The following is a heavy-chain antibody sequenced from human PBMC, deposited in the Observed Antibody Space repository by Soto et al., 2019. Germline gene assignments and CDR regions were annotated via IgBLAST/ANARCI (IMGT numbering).Heavy chain of an antibody. CDR2: ISGSGGST. Sequence: PGGSLRLSCAASEFTFSSYAMSWVRQAPGKGLEWVSGISGSGGSTYYADSVKGRFTISRDNSKNTLYLQMNSLRAEDTAVYYCARDLSWEYSSSPGNWGQGTLVTVSS. D-gene: IGHD6-6*01. J-gene: IGHJ4*02. CDR3: ARDLSWEYSSSPGN. CDR1: EFTFSSYA. V-gene: IGHV3-23*01.